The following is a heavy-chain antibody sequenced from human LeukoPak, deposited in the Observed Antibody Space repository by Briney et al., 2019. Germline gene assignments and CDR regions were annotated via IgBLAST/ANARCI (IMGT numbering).Heavy chain of an antibody. J-gene: IGHJ4*02. D-gene: IGHD6-13*01. Sequence: PGGSLRLSCAASGFTFSSYAMSWVRQAPGKGLEWVSTISDSGYSTYYADSVKGRFTISRDNSKNTLYFQVNNLRAEDTAVYYCARGGWHSSSWYWGYFDYWGQGTLVTVSS. CDR1: GFTFSSYA. V-gene: IGHV3-23*01. CDR3: ARGGWHSSSWYWGYFDY. CDR2: ISDSGYST.